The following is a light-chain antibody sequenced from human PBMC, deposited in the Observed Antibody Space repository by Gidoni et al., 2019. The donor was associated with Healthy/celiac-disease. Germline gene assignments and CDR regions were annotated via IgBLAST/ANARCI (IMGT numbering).Light chain of an antibody. V-gene: IGKV3-20*01. CDR1: QGVSSSY. Sequence: EIVLTQSPGPLSLSPGERAPLSCRASQGVSSSYLAWYKQKPGQAPRLLIYGAASRATGIPDRVSGSVSGTDFTLTISRLEPEDCAVYYCQQYGSSYTFGQGTKLEIK. J-gene: IGKJ2*01. CDR2: GAA. CDR3: QQYGSSYT.